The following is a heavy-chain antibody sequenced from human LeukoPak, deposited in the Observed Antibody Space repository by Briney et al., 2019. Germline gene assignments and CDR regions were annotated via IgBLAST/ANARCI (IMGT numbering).Heavy chain of an antibody. CDR3: ARGYPGRYRIAGTGNWFDP. J-gene: IGHJ5*02. V-gene: IGHV4-61*02. CDR2: IYTSGST. Sequence: SETLSLTCTVSGGSISSGSYYWSWIRQPAGKGLEWIGRIYTSGSTNYNPSLKSRVTISVDTSKNQFSLKLSSVTAADTAVYYCARGYPGRYRIAGTGNWFDPWGQGTLVTVSS. D-gene: IGHD6-13*01. CDR1: GGSISSGSYY.